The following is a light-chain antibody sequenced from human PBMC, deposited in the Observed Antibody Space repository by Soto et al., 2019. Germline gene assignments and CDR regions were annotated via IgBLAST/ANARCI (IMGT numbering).Light chain of an antibody. J-gene: IGKJ1*01. Sequence: DIQMTQSPPTLSASVGDRVTSTCRASQSIRHYLAWYQQMPGKAPKLLIYGASTLQSGVPSRFSGSGSGTEFTLTISILQPDDFGTYFCQHHNSYSQTFGQGTKVEIQ. V-gene: IGKV1-5*01. CDR3: QHHNSYSQT. CDR2: GAS. CDR1: QSIRHY.